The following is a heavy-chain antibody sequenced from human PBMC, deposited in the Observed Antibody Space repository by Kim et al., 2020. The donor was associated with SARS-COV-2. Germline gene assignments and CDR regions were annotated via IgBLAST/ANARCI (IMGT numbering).Heavy chain of an antibody. J-gene: IGHJ3*02. CDR2: ICYSGST. D-gene: IGHD4-17*01. Sequence: SETLSLTCTVSGGSISSYYWSWIRQPPGKGLEWIGYICYSGSTNYNPSLKSRVTISVDTSKNQFSLKLSSVTAADTAVYYCARDKPTSPYGDYEEGEWGAFDIWGQGTMVTVSS. CDR3: ARDKPTSPYGDYEEGEWGAFDI. V-gene: IGHV4-59*01. CDR1: GGSISSYY.